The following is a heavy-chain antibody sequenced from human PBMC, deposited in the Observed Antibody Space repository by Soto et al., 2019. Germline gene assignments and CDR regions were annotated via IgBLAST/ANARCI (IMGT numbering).Heavy chain of an antibody. CDR2: IIPMFGTP. D-gene: IGHD3-3*01. CDR1: GDTFTSYP. CDR3: ARNGVAVMDY. V-gene: IGHV1-69*06. J-gene: IGHJ4*02. Sequence: QVQLVQSGAEVKKPGSSVKVSCKASGDTFTSYPFSWVRQAPGQGLEWMGGIIPMFGTPNNAQKFQGRLTITADNSTSTVYMEMSGLKSEDTAVYFCARNGVAVMDYWGQGTLVTVSS.